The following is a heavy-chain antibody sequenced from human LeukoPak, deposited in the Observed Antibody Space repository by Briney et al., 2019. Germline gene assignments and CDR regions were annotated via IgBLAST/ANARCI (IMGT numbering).Heavy chain of an antibody. CDR3: TTESDFWLNISELLYFDY. D-gene: IGHD1-26*01. CDR1: GSTFSNAW. Sequence: GGSLRLSCAASGSTFSNAWMSWVRQAPGKGLEWVGRIKSKTDDGTTDYAAPVTGRFTISRDDSKNTLYLQMNSLKTEDTAVYYCTTESDFWLNISELLYFDYWGQGTLVTLSS. J-gene: IGHJ4*02. V-gene: IGHV3-15*01. CDR2: IKSKTDDGTT.